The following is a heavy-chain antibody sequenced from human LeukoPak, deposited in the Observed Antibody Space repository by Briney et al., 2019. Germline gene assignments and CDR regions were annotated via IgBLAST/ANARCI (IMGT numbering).Heavy chain of an antibody. V-gene: IGHV3-64*01. CDR2: ISSNGGGT. D-gene: IGHD6-25*01. CDR1: GFTFSSYA. J-gene: IGHJ4*02. Sequence: GGSLRLSCAASGFTFSSYAMHWVRQAPGKGLEYVSAISSNGGGTYYANSVKGRFTISRDNSKNTLYLQMGSLRAEDMAVYYCARSIAAAPIDYWGQGTLVTVSS. CDR3: ARSIAAAPIDY.